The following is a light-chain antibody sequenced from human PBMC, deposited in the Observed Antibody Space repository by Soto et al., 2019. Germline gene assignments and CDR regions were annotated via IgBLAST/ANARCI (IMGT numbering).Light chain of an antibody. Sequence: QSVLTQPASVSGSPGQSITISCTGTSSDVGGYNYVSWYQQQPGKAPKFMIYDVTNRPSGVSNRFSGSKSGNTASLTISGLQAEDEAGYYCCSYTTSNTRQIVFGTGTKVTVL. CDR3: CSYTTSNTRQIV. J-gene: IGLJ1*01. CDR2: DVT. CDR1: SSDVGGYNY. V-gene: IGLV2-14*01.